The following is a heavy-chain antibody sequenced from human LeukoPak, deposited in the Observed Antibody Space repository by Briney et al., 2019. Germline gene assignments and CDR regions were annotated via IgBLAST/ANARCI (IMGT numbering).Heavy chain of an antibody. Sequence: ASVKVSCKASGYTFTSYDINWVRQATGQGLEWMGWMNPNSGNTGYAQKFQGRVTITRNTSISTAYMELSSLRSEDTAVYYCARGPYFDWLSGAPYYFDYWGQGTLVTVSS. D-gene: IGHD3-9*01. CDR1: GYTFTSYD. CDR2: MNPNSGNT. V-gene: IGHV1-8*03. CDR3: ARGPYFDWLSGAPYYFDY. J-gene: IGHJ4*02.